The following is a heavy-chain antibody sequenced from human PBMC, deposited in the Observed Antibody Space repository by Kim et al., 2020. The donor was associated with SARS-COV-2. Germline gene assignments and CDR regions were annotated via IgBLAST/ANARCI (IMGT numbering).Heavy chain of an antibody. V-gene: IGHV4-39*01. CDR2: IYYSGST. CDR3: ARAPVAGPGGYFDY. D-gene: IGHD6-19*01. CDR1: GGSISSSSYY. Sequence: SETLSLTCTVSGGSISSSSYYWGWIRQPPGKGLEWIGSIYYSGSTYYNPSLKSRVTISVDTSKNQFSLKLSSVTAADTAVYYCARAPVAGPGGYFDYWGQGTLVTVSS. J-gene: IGHJ4*02.